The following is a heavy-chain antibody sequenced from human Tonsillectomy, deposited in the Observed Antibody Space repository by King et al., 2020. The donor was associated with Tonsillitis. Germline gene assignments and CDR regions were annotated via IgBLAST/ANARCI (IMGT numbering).Heavy chain of an antibody. Sequence: LQLVQSGAEVKKPGASVKVSCKASGYTFTDYFMHWVRQAPGQGLEWMGWISPNSGGTNSAPKFQGRLTMTRDTSISTAYMELSRLRSDDTAVYYCAREDYYDSSGYDEQFDYWGQGTLVTVSS. CDR3: AREDYYDSSGYDEQFDY. D-gene: IGHD3-22*01. CDR2: ISPNSGGT. CDR1: GYTFTDYF. V-gene: IGHV1-2*02. J-gene: IGHJ4*02.